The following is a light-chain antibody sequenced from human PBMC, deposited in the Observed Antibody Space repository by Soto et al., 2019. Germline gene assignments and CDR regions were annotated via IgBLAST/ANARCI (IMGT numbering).Light chain of an antibody. J-gene: IGLJ3*02. V-gene: IGLV3-21*02. CDR3: QVWDSDSYDWV. CDR2: DDR. Sequence: SYELTQPPSVSAAPGQTARMTCGGYKLARQRVHWYQQKPGQAPVLVVYDDRDRPSGVPERFSGFNSANTATLTISRVEAGDEADYYCQVWDSDSYDWVFGGGTKLTVL. CDR1: KLARQR.